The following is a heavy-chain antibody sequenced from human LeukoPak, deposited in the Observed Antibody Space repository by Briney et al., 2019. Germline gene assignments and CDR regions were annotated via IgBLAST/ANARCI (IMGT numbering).Heavy chain of an antibody. CDR2: IHIYRGNT. V-gene: IGHV1-18*04. CDR1: GYSSTNYG. J-gene: IGHJ3*02. CDR3: ASENRDGYLDAFDI. Sequence: ASVKVSCKASGYSSTNYGISWVRQAPGQGLEWMGWIHIYRGNTNYAQKFQGRVTMTTDTSTSTAYMELSSLRSEDTAVYYCASENRDGYLDAFDIWGQGTMVTVSS. D-gene: IGHD5-24*01.